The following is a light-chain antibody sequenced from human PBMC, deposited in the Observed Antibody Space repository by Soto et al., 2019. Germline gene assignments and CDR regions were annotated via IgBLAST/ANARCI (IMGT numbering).Light chain of an antibody. Sequence: QSALTQPASVSGSPGQSITISCTGTSRYVGSCKFVSWYQHHPGKAPKLMIYEVSNRPSGVSNRFSGSKFGNTASLAISGLQPEDEADYHCSSCTSSGSYVFGPGTKVTVL. CDR2: EVS. V-gene: IGLV2-14*01. CDR3: SSCTSSGSYV. J-gene: IGLJ1*01. CDR1: SRYVGSCKF.